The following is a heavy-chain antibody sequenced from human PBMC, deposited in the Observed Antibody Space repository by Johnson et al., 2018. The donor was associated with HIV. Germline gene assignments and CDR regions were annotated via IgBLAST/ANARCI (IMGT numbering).Heavy chain of an antibody. J-gene: IGHJ3*02. V-gene: IGHV3-30-3*01. CDR3: ARDKGSWFDDAFDI. D-gene: IGHD6-13*01. CDR2: ISYDGSNQ. CDR1: GFTFSRYA. Sequence: QMQLVESGGGVVQPGGSLTLSCAASGFTFSRYAMHWVRQAPGKGLEWVALISYDGSNQYYADSVKGRFTISRDNSENTLYLQMNSLRTEDTALYYCARDKGSWFDDAFDIWGQGTMVTVSS.